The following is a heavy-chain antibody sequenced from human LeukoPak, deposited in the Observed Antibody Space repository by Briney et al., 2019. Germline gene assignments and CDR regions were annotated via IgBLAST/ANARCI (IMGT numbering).Heavy chain of an antibody. CDR2: IYNSGST. V-gene: IGHV4-39*01. Sequence: SETLSLTCTVSGDSISSSSYYWGWIRPPPGKGLEGMGSIYNSGSTYYNPSLKSRVTISVDTSKNQFSLNLYSVTAADTPVYYCARHYYGSGINWFDPWGQGTLVTVSS. J-gene: IGHJ5*02. CDR1: GDSISSSSYY. CDR3: ARHYYGSGINWFDP. D-gene: IGHD3-10*01.